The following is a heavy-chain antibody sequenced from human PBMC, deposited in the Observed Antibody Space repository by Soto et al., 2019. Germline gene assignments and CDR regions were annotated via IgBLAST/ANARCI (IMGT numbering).Heavy chain of an antibody. V-gene: IGHV1-69*02. CDR2: IIPILGIA. D-gene: IGHD6-6*01. CDR3: ANMIKYSSSV. Sequence: SCKAPGGTFSSYTISWVRQAPGQGLEWMGRIIPILGIANYAQKFQGRVTITADESTSTAYMELSSLRSEDTAVYYCANMIKYSSSVWGQGTLVTVSS. J-gene: IGHJ4*02. CDR1: GGTFSSYT.